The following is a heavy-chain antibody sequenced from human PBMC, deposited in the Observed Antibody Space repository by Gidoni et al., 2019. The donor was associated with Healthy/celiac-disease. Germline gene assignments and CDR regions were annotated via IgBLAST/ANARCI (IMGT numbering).Heavy chain of an antibody. CDR2: IRYDGSKK. J-gene: IGHJ3*02. CDR3: ARGSGELDAFHI. D-gene: IGHD1-26*01. Sequence: QVQLVESGGGVVQPGGSLRLSCAASGFIFSTYGMHWVRQALGKGLEWVAFIRYDGSKKYYTDSVKGRFTISRDNSKNTLYLQMNSLRPEDTAVYYCARGSGELDAFHIWGQGTMVTVSS. V-gene: IGHV3-30*02. CDR1: GFIFSTYG.